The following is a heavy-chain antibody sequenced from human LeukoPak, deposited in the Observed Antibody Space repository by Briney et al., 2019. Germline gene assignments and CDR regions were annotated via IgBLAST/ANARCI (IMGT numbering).Heavy chain of an antibody. Sequence: ASVKVSCKASRYTFTSYDINWVRQATGQGLEWMGWMNPNSGNTGYAQKFQGRVTITRNTSISTAYMELSSLRSEDTAVYYCARGLEVFSGGDPGYWSDPWGQGTLVTVSS. D-gene: IGHD2-21*01. J-gene: IGHJ5*02. CDR2: MNPNSGNT. CDR3: ARGLEVFSGGDPGYWSDP. CDR1: RYTFTSYD. V-gene: IGHV1-8*03.